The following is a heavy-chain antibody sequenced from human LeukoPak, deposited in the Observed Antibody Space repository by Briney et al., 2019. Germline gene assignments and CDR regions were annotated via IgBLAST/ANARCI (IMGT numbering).Heavy chain of an antibody. Sequence: RGSLRLSCAASGFTFSSYGMHWVRQAPGKGLEWVAFIRYDGNNRYYADSVKGRFTISRDNSKNTLYLQMNSLRAEDTAVYYCAKDYYDSFDYWGQGTLVTVSS. J-gene: IGHJ4*02. CDR1: GFTFSSYG. D-gene: IGHD3-10*01. V-gene: IGHV3-30*02. CDR3: AKDYYDSFDY. CDR2: IRYDGNNR.